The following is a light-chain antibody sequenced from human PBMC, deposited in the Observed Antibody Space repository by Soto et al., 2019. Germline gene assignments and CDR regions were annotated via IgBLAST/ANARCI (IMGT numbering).Light chain of an antibody. CDR2: GAS. CDR3: QQSYSTPPT. V-gene: IGKV3-20*01. Sequence: EIILTQSPDTLSLSPGGRATLSCRASQTVSSNYLAWCQQRPGQAPRLLIYGASTRAAGIPDRFSGSGSGTDFTLTISSLQPEDFATYYCQQSYSTPPTFGQGTKVDTK. J-gene: IGKJ1*01. CDR1: QTVSSNY.